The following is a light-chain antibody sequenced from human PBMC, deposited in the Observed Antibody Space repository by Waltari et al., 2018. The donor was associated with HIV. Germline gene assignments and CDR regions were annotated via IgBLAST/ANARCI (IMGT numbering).Light chain of an antibody. J-gene: IGLJ3*02. CDR1: SFNIGSNT. CDR2: SNK. CDR3: SAWDDSVTGPV. Sequence: QSVLTQPPSASGTPGQRVTISCSGASFNIGSNTVNWYQQFPGTAPKLLIYSNKQRPSGVPDRFSGSKSGTSASLAISGLQSEDEADYYCSAWDDSVTGPVFGGGTKLTVL. V-gene: IGLV1-44*01.